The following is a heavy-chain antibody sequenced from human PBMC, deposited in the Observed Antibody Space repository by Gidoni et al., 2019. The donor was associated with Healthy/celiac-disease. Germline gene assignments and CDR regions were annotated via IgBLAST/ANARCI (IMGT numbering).Heavy chain of an antibody. V-gene: IGHV3-48*03. J-gene: IGHJ4*02. CDR3: ARDSFSSSWYPGWDFDY. D-gene: IGHD6-13*01. Sequence: EVQLVESGGGLVQPGGSLRLSCAASGFTFSSYEMNWVRQAPGKGLEWVSYISSSGSTIYYADSVKGRFTISRDNAKNSLYLQMNSLRAEDTAVYYCARDSFSSSWYPGWDFDYWGQGTLVTVSS. CDR1: GFTFSSYE. CDR2: ISSSGSTI.